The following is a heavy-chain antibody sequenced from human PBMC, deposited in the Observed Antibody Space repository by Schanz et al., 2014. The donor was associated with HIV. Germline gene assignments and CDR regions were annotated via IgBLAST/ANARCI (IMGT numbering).Heavy chain of an antibody. CDR2: INSDGSST. CDR1: GFTFSSYW. J-gene: IGHJ6*02. V-gene: IGHV3-74*01. Sequence: EVQLVESGGGLVQPGGSLRLSCAASGFTFSSYWMHWVRQAPGKGLVWVSRINSDGSSTSYADSVKGRFTISRDNAKNTLYLQMNSLRAEDTAVYYCAKDRGVVSGMVTNYYYGMDVWGQGTTVTVSS. CDR3: AKDRGVVSGMVTNYYYGMDV. D-gene: IGHD5-18*01.